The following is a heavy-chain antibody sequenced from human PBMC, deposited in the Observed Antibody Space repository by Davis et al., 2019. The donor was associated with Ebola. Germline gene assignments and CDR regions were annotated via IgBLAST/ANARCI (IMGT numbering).Heavy chain of an antibody. V-gene: IGHV4-59*08. CDR2: IYYSGST. D-gene: IGHD6-6*01. J-gene: IGHJ4*02. Sequence: MPSETLSLTCTVSGGSISSYYWSWIRQPPGKGLEWIGYIYYSGSTNYNPSLQNRVIISVDMSRNQFSLSLSSVTAADTAVYYCARGPSIANFDYWGQGTLVTVSS. CDR1: GGSISSYY. CDR3: ARGPSIANFDY.